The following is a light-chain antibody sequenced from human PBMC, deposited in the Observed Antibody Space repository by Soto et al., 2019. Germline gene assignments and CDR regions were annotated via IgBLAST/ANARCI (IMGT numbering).Light chain of an antibody. CDR1: QSVSSSY. Sequence: EIVWTQSPGTLSLSPGERATLSCRASQSVSSSYLAWYQQKPGQAPRLLIYDASNRATGIPARFSGSGSGTDFTLTISRLEPEDFAVYYCQQYGRSRTFGQGTKVDIK. V-gene: IGKV3-20*01. CDR3: QQYGRSRT. CDR2: DAS. J-gene: IGKJ1*01.